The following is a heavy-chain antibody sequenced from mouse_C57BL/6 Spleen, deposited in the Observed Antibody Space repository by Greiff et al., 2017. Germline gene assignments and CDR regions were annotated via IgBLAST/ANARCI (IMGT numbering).Heavy chain of an antibody. D-gene: IGHD1-1*01. Sequence: EVQGVESGGGLVKPGGSLKLSCAASGFTFSSYTMSWVRQTPEKRLEWVATISGGGGNTYYPDSVKGRFTISRDKAKNTLYLQMSSLRSEDTALYYWARHYYYGSSYVYFDVWGTGTTVTVSS. V-gene: IGHV5-9*01. CDR3: ARHYYYGSSYVYFDV. CDR2: ISGGGGNT. CDR1: GFTFSSYT. J-gene: IGHJ1*03.